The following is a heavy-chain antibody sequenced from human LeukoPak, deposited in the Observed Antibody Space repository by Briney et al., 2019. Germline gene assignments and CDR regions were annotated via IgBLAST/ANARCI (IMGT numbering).Heavy chain of an antibody. CDR2: ISDTSGST. Sequence: GGSLRLSCAASGFTFSTYGMIWVRQAPGKGLEWVSSISDTSGSTYYADSVKGRFTISRDNSKDTLYLQMSSLRAEDTAIYYCAKRSAYSGASPHIDYWGQGTLVIVSS. CDR1: GFTFSTYG. V-gene: IGHV3-23*01. CDR3: AKRSAYSGASPHIDY. D-gene: IGHD6-25*01. J-gene: IGHJ4*02.